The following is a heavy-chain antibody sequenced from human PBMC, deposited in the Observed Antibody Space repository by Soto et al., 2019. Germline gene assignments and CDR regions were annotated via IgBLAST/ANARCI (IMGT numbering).Heavy chain of an antibody. CDR3: VREDGGGDREYYGLDV. Sequence: QAQLQQSGPGLGKPSQTLSLTCTVSGGSISYEYYHWTWIRQSPGKGLEWIGYVHYSGSIMYNPSFKSRVTISVDTSKNQFSLHLSSVTAADTAVYFCVREDGGGDREYYGLDVWGQGTTVTVSS. V-gene: IGHV4-30-4*08. J-gene: IGHJ6*02. CDR2: VHYSGSI. D-gene: IGHD3-16*01. CDR1: GGSISYEYYH.